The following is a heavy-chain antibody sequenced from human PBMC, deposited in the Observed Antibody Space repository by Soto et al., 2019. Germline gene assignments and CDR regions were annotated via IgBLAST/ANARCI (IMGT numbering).Heavy chain of an antibody. CDR3: ATSNYGERD. J-gene: IGHJ4*02. CDR2: VSGNGGST. CDR1: GFTLSNFG. Sequence: EGQVLESGGGLVQPGGSLRLTCVASGFTLSNFGMSWVRQAPGKGLEWVSFVSGNGGSTYYIDSVKGRFTISRDSSTNTVRLQINSLRAEDTAVYYCATSNYGERDWGQGALVTVSS. D-gene: IGHD4-17*01. V-gene: IGHV3-23*01.